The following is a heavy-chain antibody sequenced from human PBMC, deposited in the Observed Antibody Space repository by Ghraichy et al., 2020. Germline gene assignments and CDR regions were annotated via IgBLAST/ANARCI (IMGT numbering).Heavy chain of an antibody. V-gene: IGHV3-11*01. J-gene: IGHJ4*02. CDR2: ISSSGSTI. CDR3: AREAPYGSGSYYNLYFDY. Sequence: GGSLRLSCAASGFTFSDYYMSWIRQAPGKGLEWVSYISSSGSTIYYADSVKGRFTISRDNAKNSLYLQMNSLRAEDTAVYYCAREAPYGSGSYYNLYFDYWGQGTLVTVSS. CDR1: GFTFSDYY. D-gene: IGHD3-10*01.